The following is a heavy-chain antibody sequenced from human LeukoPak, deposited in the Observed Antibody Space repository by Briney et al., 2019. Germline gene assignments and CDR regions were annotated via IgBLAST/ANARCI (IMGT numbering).Heavy chain of an antibody. V-gene: IGHV4-34*01. CDR2: INHSGST. J-gene: IGHJ6*03. CDR1: GGSFSGYY. D-gene: IGHD3-10*01. Sequence: PPETLSLTCAVYGGSFSGYYWSWIRQPPGKGLEWIGEINHSGSTNYNPSLKSRVTISVDTSKNQFSLKLSSVTAADTAVYYCTRSPYYYGSGSWHYYYYYYMDVWGKGTTVTISS. CDR3: TRSPYYYGSGSWHYYYYYYMDV.